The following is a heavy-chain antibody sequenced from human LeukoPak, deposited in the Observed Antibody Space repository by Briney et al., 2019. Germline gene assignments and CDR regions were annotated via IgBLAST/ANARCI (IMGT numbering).Heavy chain of an antibody. Sequence: SETLSLTCTVSGGSISSSYWSWIRQPPGKGLEWIGYIYYSASTNYNPSLKSRVTISVDTSKNQFSLKLSSMTAADTAVHYCARSAYYYDGSDYYYFDYWGQGTLVTVSS. CDR3: ARSAYYYDGSDYYYFDY. D-gene: IGHD3-22*01. J-gene: IGHJ4*02. V-gene: IGHV4-59*01. CDR2: IYYSAST. CDR1: GGSISSSY.